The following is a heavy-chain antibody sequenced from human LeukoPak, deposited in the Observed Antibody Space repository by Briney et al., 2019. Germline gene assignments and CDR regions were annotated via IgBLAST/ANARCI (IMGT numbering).Heavy chain of an antibody. V-gene: IGHV4-34*01. CDR2: INHSGST. Sequence: SETLSLTCAVYGGSFSGYYWSWIRQPPGKGLEWIGEINHSGSTNYNPSLKSRVTISVDTSKNQFSLKLSSVTAADTAVYYCARSIDSYGYRGPFDYWGQGTLVTVSS. J-gene: IGHJ4*02. CDR3: ARSIDSYGYRGPFDY. CDR1: GGSFSGYY. D-gene: IGHD5-18*01.